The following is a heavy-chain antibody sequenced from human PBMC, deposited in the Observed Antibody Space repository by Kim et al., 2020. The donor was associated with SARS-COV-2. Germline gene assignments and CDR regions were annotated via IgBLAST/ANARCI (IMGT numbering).Heavy chain of an antibody. CDR2: IIPIFGTA. Sequence: SVKVSCKASGGTFSIYAISWVRQAPGQGLEWMGGIIPIFGTANYAQKFQGRVTITADESTSTAYMELSSLRSEDTAVYYCASPTQAYDYGDYSVYYYGMDVWGQGTTVTVSS. D-gene: IGHD4-17*01. J-gene: IGHJ6*02. V-gene: IGHV1-69*13. CDR3: ASPTQAYDYGDYSVYYYGMDV. CDR1: GGTFSIYA.